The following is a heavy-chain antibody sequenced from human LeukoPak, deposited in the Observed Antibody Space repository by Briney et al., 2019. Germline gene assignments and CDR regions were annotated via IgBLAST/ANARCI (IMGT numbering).Heavy chain of an antibody. CDR2: TYHSGST. V-gene: IGHV4-39*07. Sequence: SETLSLTCTVSGGSISSGSYYWGWIRQAPGKGLEWIGSTYHSGSTYDDPSLKSRVTISVDTSKNQFSLRLSSVTAADTAVYYCAREGLGSSDYRLGGAFDIWGQGTMVTVSS. CDR3: AREGLGSSDYRLGGAFDI. J-gene: IGHJ3*02. D-gene: IGHD3-22*01. CDR1: GGSISSGSYY.